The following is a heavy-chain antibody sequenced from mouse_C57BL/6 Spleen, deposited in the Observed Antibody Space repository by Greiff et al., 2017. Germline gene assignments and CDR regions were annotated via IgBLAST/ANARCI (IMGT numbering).Heavy chain of an antibody. CDR1: GFTFSSYT. CDR2: ISGGGGNT. CDR3: ARGGDGYYAFYYAMDY. V-gene: IGHV5-9*01. D-gene: IGHD2-3*01. Sequence: EVKLVESGGGLVKPGGSLKLSCAASGFTFSSYTMSWVRQTPEKRLEWVATISGGGGNTYYPDSVKGRFTISRDNAKNTLYLQMSSLRSEDTALYYCARGGDGYYAFYYAMDYWGQGTSVTVSS. J-gene: IGHJ4*01.